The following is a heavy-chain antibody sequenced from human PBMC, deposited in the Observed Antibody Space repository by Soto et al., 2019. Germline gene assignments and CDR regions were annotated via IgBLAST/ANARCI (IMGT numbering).Heavy chain of an antibody. V-gene: IGHV1-18*04. D-gene: IGHD3-10*01. CDR1: GYTFTSYG. J-gene: IGHJ6*02. CDR3: ARDAYYYGSGSPPPYYYYYYRMDV. Sequence: QVQLVQSGAEVKKPGASVKVSCKASGYTFTSYGISWVRQAPGQGLEWMGWISAYNGNTNYAQKLQGRVTMTTDTSTSTAYMELRSLRSDDTAVYYCARDAYYYGSGSPPPYYYYYYRMDVWGQGTTVTVSS. CDR2: ISAYNGNT.